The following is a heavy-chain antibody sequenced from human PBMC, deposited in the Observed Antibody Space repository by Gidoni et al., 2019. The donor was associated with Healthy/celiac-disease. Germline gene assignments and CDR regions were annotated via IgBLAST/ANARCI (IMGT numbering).Heavy chain of an antibody. CDR2: ILSDVNNK. J-gene: IGHJ3*02. V-gene: IGHV3-33*01. Sequence: QVQLVESGGGVVQPGRSLSPSCAASGFTFSSYGMHWVRQAPGKGLEWVAVILSDVNNKYYADSVKGRFAISRDKSKNTLYLQMNRLRADDTAVYYCAREENTVRVTTDTGTFDIWGQGTMVTVSS. CDR3: AREENTVRVTTDTGTFDI. D-gene: IGHD1-1*01. CDR1: GFTFSSYG.